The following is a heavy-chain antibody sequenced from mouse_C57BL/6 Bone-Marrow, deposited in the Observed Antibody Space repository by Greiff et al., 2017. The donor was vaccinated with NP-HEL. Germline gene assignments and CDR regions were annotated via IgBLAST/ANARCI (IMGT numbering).Heavy chain of an antibody. Sequence: VMLVESGAELVRPGASVKLSCKASGYTFTDYYINWVKQRPGQGLEWIARIYPGSGNTYYNEKFKGKATLTAEKSSSTAYMQLSSLTSEDSAVYFCAREEYDYEGYYFDYWGQGTTLTVSS. CDR3: AREEYDYEGYYFDY. J-gene: IGHJ2*01. CDR2: IYPGSGNT. CDR1: GYTFTDYY. V-gene: IGHV1-76*01. D-gene: IGHD2-4*01.